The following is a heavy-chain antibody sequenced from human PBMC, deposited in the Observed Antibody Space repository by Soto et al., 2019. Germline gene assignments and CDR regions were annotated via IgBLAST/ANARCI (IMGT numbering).Heavy chain of an antibody. J-gene: IGHJ6*02. D-gene: IGHD3-10*01. Sequence: SETLSLTCAGSGYSISSGYYWGWIRQPPGKGLEWIGSIYHSGSTYYNPSLKSRVTISVDTSKNQFSLKLSSVTAADTAVYYCARDGVVGFGELFRFYYGMDVWGQGTTVTVSS. CDR2: IYHSGST. CDR3: ARDGVVGFGELFRFYYGMDV. CDR1: GYSISSGYY. V-gene: IGHV4-38-2*02.